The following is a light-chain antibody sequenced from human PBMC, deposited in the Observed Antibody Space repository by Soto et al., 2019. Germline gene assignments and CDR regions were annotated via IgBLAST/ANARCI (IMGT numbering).Light chain of an antibody. J-gene: IGKJ1*01. V-gene: IGKV1-5*03. CDR2: KAS. CDR1: QGISSW. Sequence: DIQMTQSPSTLSASVGDRVTITCRGSQGISSWLACYQQKPGKAPRLLIYKASSLASGVPSRFSGSGSGTEFTLTISSLQPEDVATYHCQQHTTFGQGTKVEI. CDR3: QQHTT.